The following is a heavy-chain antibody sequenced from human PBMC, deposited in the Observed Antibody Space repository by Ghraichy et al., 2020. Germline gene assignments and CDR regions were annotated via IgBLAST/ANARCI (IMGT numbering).Heavy chain of an antibody. V-gene: IGHV3-48*02. J-gene: IGHJ6*02. CDR1: GFTFSSYS. Sequence: GGSLRLSCVDSGFTFSSYSMNWVRQAPGKGLEWVSYITSSSRFISYADSVKGRFTVSRDTAQKSLYLQMKNLRDEDTAVYYCARGSRVVRYYYYDGMDVWGQGTTVTVSS. CDR3: ARGSRVVRYYYYDGMDV. CDR2: ITSSSRFI. D-gene: IGHD2-21*01.